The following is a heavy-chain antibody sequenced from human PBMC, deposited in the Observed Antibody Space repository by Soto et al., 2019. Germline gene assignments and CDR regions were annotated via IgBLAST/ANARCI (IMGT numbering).Heavy chain of an antibody. J-gene: IGHJ6*02. V-gene: IGHV4-30-2*01. CDR3: ARVPDV. CDR2: IYHSGST. Sequence: SETLSLTCAVSRGSISSCGYSWTWIRQPPGKGLEWIGYIYHSGSTYYNPSLKSRVTISVDRSKNQFSLKLSSVTAADTAVYYCARVPDVWGQGTTVTVSS. CDR1: RGSISSCGYS.